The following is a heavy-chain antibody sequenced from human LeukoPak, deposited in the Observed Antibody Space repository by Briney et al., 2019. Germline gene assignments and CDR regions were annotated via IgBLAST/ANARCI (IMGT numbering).Heavy chain of an antibody. CDR2: ISYDGSNK. J-gene: IGHJ6*03. CDR3: AKDCLTTVTTDTGYYYYYYMDV. D-gene: IGHD4-11*01. Sequence: GGSLRLSCAASGFTFSSYGMHWVRQAPGKGLEWVAVISYDGSNKYYADSVKGRFTISRDNSKNTLYLQMNSLRAEDTAVYYCAKDCLTTVTTDTGYYYYYYMDVWGKGTTVTVSS. V-gene: IGHV3-30*18. CDR1: GFTFSSYG.